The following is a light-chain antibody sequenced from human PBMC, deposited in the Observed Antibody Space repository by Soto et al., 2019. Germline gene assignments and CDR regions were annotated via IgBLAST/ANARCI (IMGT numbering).Light chain of an antibody. CDR3: QSYDDSLSCSV. CDR1: SSNIGAGYD. V-gene: IGLV1-40*01. Sequence: QSVLTQLPSVSGAPGQRVTISCTGSSSNIGAGYDVHWYQQLPGTAPKLLIYGNTNRLSGVPDRFSGSKSDTSASLAITGLQAEDEADYYCQSYDDSLSCSVFGGGTKLTVL. CDR2: GNT. J-gene: IGLJ3*02.